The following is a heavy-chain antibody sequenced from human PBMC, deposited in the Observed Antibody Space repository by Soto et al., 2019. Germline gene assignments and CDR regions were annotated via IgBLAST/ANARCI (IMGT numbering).Heavy chain of an antibody. CDR3: SRDSGSDSQSSFDY. V-gene: IGHV3-21*01. CDR1: GFTFSSYS. J-gene: IGHJ4*02. CDR2: ISSSSSYI. D-gene: IGHD1-26*01. Sequence: EVQLVESGGGLVKPGGSLRLSCAASGFTFSSYSMNWVRQAPGKGLEWVSAISSSSSYIYYADSVKGRFTISRDNAKNTLYQQMNSRRADDKAVDYCSRDSGSDSQSSFDYWGQGTLVTVSS.